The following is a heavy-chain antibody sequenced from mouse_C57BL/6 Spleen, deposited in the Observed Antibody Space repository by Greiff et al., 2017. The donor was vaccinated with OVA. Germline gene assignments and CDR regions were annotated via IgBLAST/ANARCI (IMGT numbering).Heavy chain of an antibody. CDR1: GYTFTAYT. V-gene: IGHV1-62-2*01. Sequence: VKLQESGAELVKPGASVKLSCKASGYTFTAYTIHWVKQRPGPGLEWVGWFYTGSGSIKYNENFKDKATLTMDNSSSTVYMELSRFTSDDSAVYWCARIEGSYSNYPSWFAYWGQGTLVTVSA. D-gene: IGHD2-5*01. CDR3: ARIEGSYSNYPSWFAY. CDR2: FYTGSGSI. J-gene: IGHJ3*01.